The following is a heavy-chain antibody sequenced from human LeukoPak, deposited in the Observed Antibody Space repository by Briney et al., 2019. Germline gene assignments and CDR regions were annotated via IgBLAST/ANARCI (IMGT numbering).Heavy chain of an antibody. Sequence: GGSLRLSCAASGFTVSSNYMSWVRQAPGKGLEWVSLIYSSDNTYYADSVKGRFTIPRDISKNTLSLQMKSLRPDDTAVYYCARGCSGGSCYSAFDYWGQGTLVTVSS. V-gene: IGHV3-53*05. CDR1: GFTVSSNY. J-gene: IGHJ4*02. CDR2: IYSSDNT. D-gene: IGHD2-15*01. CDR3: ARGCSGGSCYSAFDY.